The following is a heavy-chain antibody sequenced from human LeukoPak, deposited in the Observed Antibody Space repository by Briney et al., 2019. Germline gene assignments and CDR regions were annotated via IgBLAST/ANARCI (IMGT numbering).Heavy chain of an antibody. CDR3: ARDKGTTCIDN. V-gene: IGHV3-33*01. Sequence: GGSLRFSCAASGITFSTSGMHWVRQAPGKGLEWVAFIWSDGSNKYHADSVKGRFTISRDNSKDTLYLQMNSLRAEDTAVYYCARDKGTTCIDNWGQGALVTVSS. CDR1: GITFSTSG. CDR2: IWSDGSNK. J-gene: IGHJ4*02. D-gene: IGHD4-11*01.